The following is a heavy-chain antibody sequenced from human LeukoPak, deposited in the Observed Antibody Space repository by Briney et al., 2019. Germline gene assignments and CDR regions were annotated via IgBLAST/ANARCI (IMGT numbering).Heavy chain of an antibody. CDR3: AKAFFSGSGGNHKHFDS. CDR1: GFTFRTYV. Sequence: GGSLRLSCSASGFTFRTYVMHWVRQAPGKGLEWVSAMSSVTYYADSVKGRFTISRDDSKSTLFLQMNSLRAEDTAVYYCAKAFFSGSGGNHKHFDSWGQGTLVTVSS. CDR2: MSSVT. J-gene: IGHJ4*02. D-gene: IGHD3-10*01. V-gene: IGHV3-23*01.